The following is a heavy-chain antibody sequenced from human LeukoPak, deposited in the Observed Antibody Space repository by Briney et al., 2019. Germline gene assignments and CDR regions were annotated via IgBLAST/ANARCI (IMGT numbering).Heavy chain of an antibody. Sequence: SETLSLTCTVSGGSISSSSYYWGWIRQPPGKGLEWIGSIYYSGSTYYNPSLKSRVTISVDTSKNQFSLKLSSVTAADTAVYYCARIPVPQYCSSTSCYSYYYYYYMDVWDKGTTVTISS. V-gene: IGHV4-39*07. CDR3: ARIPVPQYCSSTSCYSYYYYYYMDV. CDR2: IYYSGST. J-gene: IGHJ6*03. D-gene: IGHD2-2*01. CDR1: GGSISSSSYY.